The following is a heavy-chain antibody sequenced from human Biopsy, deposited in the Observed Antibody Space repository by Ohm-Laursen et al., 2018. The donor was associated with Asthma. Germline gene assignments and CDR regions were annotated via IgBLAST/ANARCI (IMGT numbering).Heavy chain of an antibody. CDR1: GYTFNSAG. V-gene: IGHV1-18*01. J-gene: IGHJ6*02. D-gene: IGHD3-10*01. CDR2: ISVYNGNT. CDR3: ARAVDYSHYYGIDV. Sequence: ASVKVSCKTSGYTFNSAGITWVRQAPGQGLEWMGWISVYNGNTKVAQKLQDRVTMITDTSTSTAYMELRRLRSDDTAVYFCARAVDYSHYYGIDVWGQGTTVTIS.